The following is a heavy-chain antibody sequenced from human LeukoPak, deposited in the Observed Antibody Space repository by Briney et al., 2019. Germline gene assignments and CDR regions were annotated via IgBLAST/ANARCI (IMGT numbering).Heavy chain of an antibody. D-gene: IGHD2-8*01. J-gene: IGHJ4*02. CDR1: GGSISNTNW. Sequence: SGTLSHTCGVSGGSISNTNWWSWVRQPPGQGLEWIGEISLTGLTLYNPSLESRVTVSLDKSKNQLSLNLTSVTAADTAVYYCSRENGAFSPFGYWGQGTLVTVLS. V-gene: IGHV4-4*02. CDR2: ISLTGLT. CDR3: SRENGAFSPFGY.